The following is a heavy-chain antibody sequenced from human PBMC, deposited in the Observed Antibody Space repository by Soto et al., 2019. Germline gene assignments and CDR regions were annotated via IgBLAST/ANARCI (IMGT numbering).Heavy chain of an antibody. J-gene: IGHJ4*02. CDR3: ARTPSYYYDAEVYFDY. V-gene: IGHV2-26*01. CDR2: IFSNDEK. Sequence: ESGPTLVNPTETLTLTCTVSGFSLSNARMGVSWIRQPPGKALEWLAHIFSNDEKSYSTSLKSRLTISKDTSKSQVVLTMTNMDPVDTATYYCARTPSYYYDAEVYFDYWGQGTLVTVSS. D-gene: IGHD3-22*01. CDR1: GFSLSNARMG.